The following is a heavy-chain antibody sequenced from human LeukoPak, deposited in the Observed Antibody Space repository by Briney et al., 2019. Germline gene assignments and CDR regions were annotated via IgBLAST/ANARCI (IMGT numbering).Heavy chain of an antibody. V-gene: IGHV3-15*01. D-gene: IGHD3-16*01. J-gene: IGHJ4*02. CDR3: TTDSYDI. CDR2: IKSKIEGGTT. Sequence: GGSLRLSCTASGITFTNAWMSWVRQAPGKGLEWAGRIKSKIEGGTTDYAAPVKGRFTISRDDSKDTLYLQMNSLRIEDTGVYYCTTDSYDIWGQGTLVTVSS. CDR1: GITFTNAW.